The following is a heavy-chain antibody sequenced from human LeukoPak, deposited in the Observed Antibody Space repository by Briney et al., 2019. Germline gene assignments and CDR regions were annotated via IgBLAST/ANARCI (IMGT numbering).Heavy chain of an antibody. CDR1: GGSISSGSYY. J-gene: IGHJ4*02. D-gene: IGHD3-22*01. CDR3: ARERRTTYYYDSSGYYLDY. CDR2: IYYSGST. V-gene: IGHV4-39*07. Sequence: PSQTLSLTCTVSGGSISSGSYYWGWIRQPPGKGLEWIGSIYYSGSTYYNPSLKSRVTISVDTSKNQFSLKLSSVTAADTAVYYCARERRTTYYYDSSGYYLDYWGQGTLVTVSS.